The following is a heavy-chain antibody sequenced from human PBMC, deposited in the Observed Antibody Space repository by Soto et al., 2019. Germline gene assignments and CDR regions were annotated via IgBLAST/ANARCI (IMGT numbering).Heavy chain of an antibody. CDR3: AKDGESGWYLSRGYYYYYGMDV. D-gene: IGHD6-19*01. CDR2: ISYDGSNK. CDR1: GFTFSSYG. Sequence: LRLSCAASGFTFSSYGMHWVRQAPCKGLEWVAVISYDGSNKYYADSVKGRFTISRDNSKNTLYLQMNSLRAEDTAVYYCAKDGESGWYLSRGYYYYYGMDVWGQGTTVTVSS. V-gene: IGHV3-30*18. J-gene: IGHJ6*02.